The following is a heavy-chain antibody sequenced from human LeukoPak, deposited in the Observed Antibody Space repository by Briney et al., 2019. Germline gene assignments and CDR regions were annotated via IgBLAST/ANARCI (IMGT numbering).Heavy chain of an antibody. Sequence: GGSLRLSCSASGFTFSSYAMHWVRQAPGKGLEYVSAISSNGGSTYYADSVKGRFTISRDNSKNTLYLQMNSLRTEDTAVYFCATEVKAAAGIDTGSYYYNGMDVWGQGTTVTVSS. J-gene: IGHJ6*02. CDR2: ISSNGGST. CDR3: ATEVKAAAGIDTGSYYYNGMDV. CDR1: GFTFSSYA. V-gene: IGHV3-64*04. D-gene: IGHD6-13*01.